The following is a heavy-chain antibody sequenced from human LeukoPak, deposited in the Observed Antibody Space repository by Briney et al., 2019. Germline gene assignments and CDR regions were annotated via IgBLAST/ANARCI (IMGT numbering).Heavy chain of an antibody. CDR1: GFSISSGYF. J-gene: IGHJ4*02. V-gene: IGHV4-38-2*01. Sequence: SETLSLTCAVSGFSISSGYFWGWIRRPPGKGLEWIGTIHYPESTYYNPSLNSRLAISIDTSKNHFSLELSSVTAADTALYYCARGRGRQVGTRWHPDTHHDYWGQGILVTVSS. CDR2: IHYPEST. D-gene: IGHD6-13*01. CDR3: ARGRGRQVGTRWHPDTHHDY.